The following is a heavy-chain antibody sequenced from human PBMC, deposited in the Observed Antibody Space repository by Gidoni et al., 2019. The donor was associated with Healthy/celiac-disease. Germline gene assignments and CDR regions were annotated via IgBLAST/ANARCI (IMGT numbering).Heavy chain of an antibody. Sequence: QVQLVQSGAEVKKPGASVTVSCKASGYTFTSYGISWVRQAPGQGLEWMGWIGAYNGNTNYAQKLQGRVTMTTDTSTSTAYMELRSLRSDDTAVYYCARDWSGSYGSPPHPFDYWGQGTLVTVSS. V-gene: IGHV1-18*01. J-gene: IGHJ4*02. CDR2: IGAYNGNT. CDR3: ARDWSGSYGSPPHPFDY. D-gene: IGHD1-26*01. CDR1: GYTFTSYG.